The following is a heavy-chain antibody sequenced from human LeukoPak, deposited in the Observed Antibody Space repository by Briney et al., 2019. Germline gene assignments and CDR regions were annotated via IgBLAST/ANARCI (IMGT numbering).Heavy chain of an antibody. CDR1: GGSFSGYY. J-gene: IGHJ4*02. CDR2: IKHSGST. V-gene: IGHV4-34*01. CDR3: ARGKGIVGATDFDY. D-gene: IGHD1-26*01. Sequence: SETLSLTCAVYGGSFSGYYWSWIRQPPGKGLEWIGEIKHSGSTNYNPSLKSRVTISVDTSKNQFSLKLSSVTAADTAVYYCARGKGIVGATDFDYWGQGTLVTVSS.